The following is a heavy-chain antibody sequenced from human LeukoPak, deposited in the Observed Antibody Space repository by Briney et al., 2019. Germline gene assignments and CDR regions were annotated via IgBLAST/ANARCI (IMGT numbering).Heavy chain of an antibody. V-gene: IGHV4-39*07. D-gene: IGHD1-26*01. Sequence: SETLSLTCTVSGGSISSSSYYWGWIRQPPGKGLEWIGSIYYSGSTYYNPSLKSRVTISVDTSKNQFSLKLSSVTAADTAVYYCAREDSGSYYVWVTDAFDIWGQGTMVTVSS. CDR3: AREDSGSYYVWVTDAFDI. J-gene: IGHJ3*02. CDR1: GGSISSSSYY. CDR2: IYYSGST.